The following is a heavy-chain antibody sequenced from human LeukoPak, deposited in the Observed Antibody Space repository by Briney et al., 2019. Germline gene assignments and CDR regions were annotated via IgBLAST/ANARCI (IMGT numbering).Heavy chain of an antibody. Sequence: GGSLRLSCAASGFTFSSYGMHWVRQAPGKGLEWVAFIRYDGSNKYYANSVKGRFTISRDNSKNTLYLQMGSLRAEDMAVYYCARDEGDTAMVPGDYWGQGTLVTVSS. CDR3: ARDEGDTAMVPGDY. J-gene: IGHJ4*02. V-gene: IGHV3-30*02. CDR2: IRYDGSNK. D-gene: IGHD5-18*01. CDR1: GFTFSSYG.